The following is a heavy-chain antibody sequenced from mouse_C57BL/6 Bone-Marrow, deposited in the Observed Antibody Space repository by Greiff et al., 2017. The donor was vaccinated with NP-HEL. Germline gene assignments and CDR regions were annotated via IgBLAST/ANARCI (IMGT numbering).Heavy chain of an antibody. Sequence: EVKLVESEGGLVQPGSSMKLSCTASGFTFSDYYMAWVRQVPEKGLEWVANINYDGSSTYYLDSLKSRFIISRDNAKNILYLQMSSLKSEDTATYYCAREHLYYFDYWGQGTTLTVSS. CDR2: INYDGSST. V-gene: IGHV5-16*01. CDR1: GFTFSDYY. CDR3: AREHLYYFDY. J-gene: IGHJ2*01.